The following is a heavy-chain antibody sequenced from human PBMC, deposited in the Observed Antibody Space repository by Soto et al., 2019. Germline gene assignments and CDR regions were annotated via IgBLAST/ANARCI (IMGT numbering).Heavy chain of an antibody. Sequence: GSGPTLVNPTQTLTLTCTFSGFSLTTSGVGVGWIRQPPGKALEWLALIYWDDDKRYSPSLKSRLTITKDTSKNQVVLTMTNMDPVDTATYYCAHSPTITIFGVVPHFDYWGQGTLVTVSS. D-gene: IGHD3-3*01. J-gene: IGHJ4*02. CDR3: AHSPTITIFGVVPHFDY. V-gene: IGHV2-5*02. CDR2: IYWDDDK. CDR1: GFSLTTSGVG.